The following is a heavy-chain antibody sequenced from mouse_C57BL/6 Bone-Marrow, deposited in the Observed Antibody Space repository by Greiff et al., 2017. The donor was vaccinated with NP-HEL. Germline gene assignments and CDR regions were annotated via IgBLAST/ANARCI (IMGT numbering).Heavy chain of an antibody. CDR2: ISSGGSYT. V-gene: IGHV5-6*02. Sequence: EVMLVEPGGDLVKPGGSLKLSCAASGFTFSSYGMSWVRQTPDKRLEWVATISSGGSYTYYPDSVKGRFTISRDNAKNTLYLQMSSLKSEDTAMYYCARTSIYYSFAYWGQGTLVTVSA. J-gene: IGHJ3*01. CDR1: GFTFSSYG. D-gene: IGHD2-1*01. CDR3: ARTSIYYSFAY.